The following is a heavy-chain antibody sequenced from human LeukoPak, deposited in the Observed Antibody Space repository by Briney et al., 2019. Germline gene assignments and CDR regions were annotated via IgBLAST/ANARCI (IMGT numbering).Heavy chain of an antibody. CDR2: IYYSGST. D-gene: IGHD6-13*01. J-gene: IGHJ5*02. CDR1: GGSISSYY. Sequence: PSETLSLTCTVSGGSISSYYWSWVRQPPGKGLEWIGYIYYSGSTNYNPSLKSRVTISVDTSKTQFSLKLSSVTAADTAVYYCARHYSPAAPFDPWGQGTLVTVSS. V-gene: IGHV4-59*08. CDR3: ARHYSPAAPFDP.